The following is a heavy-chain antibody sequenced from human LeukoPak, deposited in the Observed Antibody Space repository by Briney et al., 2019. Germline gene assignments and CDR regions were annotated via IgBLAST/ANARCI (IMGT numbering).Heavy chain of an antibody. CDR1: GGSISSYY. CDR3: ARDASLYYYDSSGLDAFDI. Sequence: PSETLSLTCTVSGGSISSYYWSWIRQPPGKGLEWIGYIYYSGSTNYNPSLKSRVTISVDTSKNQFSLKLSSVTAADTAVYYCARDASLYYYDSSGLDAFDIWGQGTMVTVSS. CDR2: IYYSGST. J-gene: IGHJ3*02. V-gene: IGHV4-59*01. D-gene: IGHD3-22*01.